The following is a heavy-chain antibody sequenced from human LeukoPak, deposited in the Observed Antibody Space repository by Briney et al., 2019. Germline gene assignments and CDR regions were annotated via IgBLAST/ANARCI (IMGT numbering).Heavy chain of an antibody. CDR1: GFTVSSNY. Sequence: GSLRLSCAASGFTVSSNYMSWIRQPPGKGLEWIGSIYYSGSTYYNPSLKSRVTISVDTSKNQFSLKLSSVTAADTAVYYCARFMVRGVIDYWGQGTLVTVSS. V-gene: IGHV4-39*01. J-gene: IGHJ4*02. D-gene: IGHD3-10*01. CDR2: IYYSGST. CDR3: ARFMVRGVIDY.